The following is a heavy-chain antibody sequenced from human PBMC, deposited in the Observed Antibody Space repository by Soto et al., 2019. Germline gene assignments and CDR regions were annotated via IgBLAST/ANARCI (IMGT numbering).Heavy chain of an antibody. CDR1: GFTFRSYG. Sequence: QVQLVESGGGVVQPGRSLRLSCAASGFTFRSYGMHWVRQAPGKGLEWVAVMSSDGSNRYYADSVKVRFTISRDNSKNTLYLQMNSLRTEDTAMHYCAKGSSSVYYYYYGMDVWGQGTTVTVSS. CDR3: AKGSSSVYYYYYGMDV. J-gene: IGHJ6*02. D-gene: IGHD6-6*01. CDR2: MSSDGSNR. V-gene: IGHV3-30*18.